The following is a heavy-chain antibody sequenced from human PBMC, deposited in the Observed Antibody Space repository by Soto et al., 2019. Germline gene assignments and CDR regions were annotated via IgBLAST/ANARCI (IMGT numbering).Heavy chain of an antibody. CDR3: AKDYYGYWFDP. Sequence: EVQLLESGGGLVQPGGSLRLSCAASGFTFSSYAMSWVRQAPGKGLEWVSSISDGGNKIYYADSVKGRFTISRDNSKSTLYLQMNSLRAEDTAIYYCAKDYYGYWFDPWGQGTLVTVSS. J-gene: IGHJ5*02. CDR2: ISDGGNKI. D-gene: IGHD3-22*01. CDR1: GFTFSSYA. V-gene: IGHV3-23*01.